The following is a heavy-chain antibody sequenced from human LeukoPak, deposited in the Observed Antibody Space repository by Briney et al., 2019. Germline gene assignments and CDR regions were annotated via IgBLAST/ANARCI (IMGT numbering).Heavy chain of an antibody. D-gene: IGHD2-2*01. Sequence: SETLPLTCAVSGYSISSGYYWSWIRQPPGKGLEWIGEINHSGSTNYNPSLKSRVTISVDTSKNQFSLKLSSVTAADTAVYYCARALKKYCSSTSCFGFDPWGQGTLVTVSS. V-gene: IGHV4-34*01. CDR2: INHSGST. CDR3: ARALKKYCSSTSCFGFDP. CDR1: GYSISSGYY. J-gene: IGHJ5*02.